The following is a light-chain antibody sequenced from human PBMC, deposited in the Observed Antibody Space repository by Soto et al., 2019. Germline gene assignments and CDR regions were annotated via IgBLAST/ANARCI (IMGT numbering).Light chain of an antibody. CDR3: QQYSTYPSLT. Sequence: IQMTQSPSSLSASVGDRVTITCRSSQNISTFLNWYQQKQGKAPNLVIYAFSSLHTGVPSRFTGSGSGTDFTLTISGLQPDDFATYFCQQYSTYPSLTFGGGTKVDIK. J-gene: IGKJ4*01. CDR2: AFS. V-gene: IGKV1-39*01. CDR1: QNISTF.